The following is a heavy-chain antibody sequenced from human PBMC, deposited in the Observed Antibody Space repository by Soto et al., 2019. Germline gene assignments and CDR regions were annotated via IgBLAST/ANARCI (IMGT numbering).Heavy chain of an antibody. J-gene: IGHJ4*02. Sequence: SETLSLTCTVSGGSISSYYWSWIRQPPGKGLEWIGYIYYSGSTNYNPSLKSRVTISVDTSKNQFSLKLSSVTAADTAVYYCARTIVGATLDYWRQGTLVTVSS. CDR1: GGSISSYY. D-gene: IGHD1-26*01. CDR3: ARTIVGATLDY. CDR2: IYYSGST. V-gene: IGHV4-59*01.